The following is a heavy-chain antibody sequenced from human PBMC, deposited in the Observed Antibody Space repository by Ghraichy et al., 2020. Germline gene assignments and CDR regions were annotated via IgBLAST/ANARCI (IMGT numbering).Heavy chain of an antibody. Sequence: GGSLRLSCAASGFTFSIYAMTWVRQAPGKGLEWVSAITGSGDSTYYADSVTGRFTISRDNSKNTVYLQMNSLSDEDTAVYYCAKDRTGVFDYWGQGTLVTVAS. J-gene: IGHJ4*02. CDR1: GFTFSIYA. CDR3: AKDRTGVFDY. CDR2: ITGSGDST. V-gene: IGHV3-23*01. D-gene: IGHD7-27*01.